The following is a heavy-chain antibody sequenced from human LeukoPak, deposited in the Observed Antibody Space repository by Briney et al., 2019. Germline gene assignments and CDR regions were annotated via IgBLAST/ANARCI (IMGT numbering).Heavy chain of an antibody. J-gene: IGHJ4*02. D-gene: IGHD6-13*01. CDR2: ISISGSTI. V-gene: IGHV3-11*04. CDR1: GFTFSDYY. CDR3: AKGGYSSSWYYFDY. Sequence: PGGSLRLSCAASGFTFSDYYMSWLRQAQGKGVEGVSYISISGSTIYYADSVTGRFTISRDNAKNSLYLQMNSLRAEDTAVYYCAKGGYSSSWYYFDYWGQGTLVTVSS.